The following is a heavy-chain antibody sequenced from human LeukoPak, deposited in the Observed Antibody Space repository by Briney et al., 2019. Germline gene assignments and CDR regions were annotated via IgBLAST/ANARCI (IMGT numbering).Heavy chain of an antibody. CDR3: TGGWLQFTFGY. CDR1: EFTFRSYE. V-gene: IGHV3-49*04. J-gene: IGHJ4*02. Sequence: PGGSLRLSCAASEFTFRSYEMNWVRQAPGKGLEWVGFIRSKAYGGTTEYAASVKGRFTISRDDSKSIAYLQMNSLKTEDTAVYYCTGGWLQFTFGYWGQGTLVTVSS. CDR2: IRSKAYGGTT. D-gene: IGHD5-24*01.